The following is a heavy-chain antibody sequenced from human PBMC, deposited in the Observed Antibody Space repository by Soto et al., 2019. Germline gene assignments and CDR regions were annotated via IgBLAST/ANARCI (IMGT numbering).Heavy chain of an antibody. Sequence: QVQLVESGGGVVQPGRSLRLSCAASGFTFSSYGMHWVRQAPGKGLEWVAVISYDGSNKYYADSVKGRFTICRDNSKNTLYLQMNSLRAEDTAVYYCAKDRVAASRHRFDYWGQGTLVTVSS. D-gene: IGHD6-13*01. CDR3: AKDRVAASRHRFDY. CDR2: ISYDGSNK. CDR1: GFTFSSYG. V-gene: IGHV3-30*18. J-gene: IGHJ4*02.